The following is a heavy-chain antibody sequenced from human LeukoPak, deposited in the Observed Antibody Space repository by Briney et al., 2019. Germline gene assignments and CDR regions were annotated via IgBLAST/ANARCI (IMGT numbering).Heavy chain of an antibody. CDR3: AKEAVALSGMDV. V-gene: IGHV3-23*01. D-gene: IGHD6-19*01. CDR1: GFTFSSYA. CDR2: ISGSGST. J-gene: IGHJ6*02. Sequence: PGGSLRLSCAASGFTFSSYAMSWVRQAPGKGLEWVSAISGSGSTYYADSVKGRFTISRDNSKNTLYLQMNSLRAEDTAVYYCAKEAVALSGMDVWGQGTTVTVSS.